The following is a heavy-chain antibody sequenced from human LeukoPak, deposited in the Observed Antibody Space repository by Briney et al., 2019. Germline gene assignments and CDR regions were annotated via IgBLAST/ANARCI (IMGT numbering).Heavy chain of an antibody. CDR2: IKQDGSEK. CDR3: ASLKWYYLDY. Sequence: PGGSLKLSCAASGFTFSSYWMSWVRQAQGKGLDWVANIKQDGSEKYYVDSVKGRFTISRDNAKNSLYLQMNSLRAEDTAVYYCASLKWYYLDYWGQGTLVTVSS. V-gene: IGHV3-7*01. J-gene: IGHJ4*02. CDR1: GFTFSSYW. D-gene: IGHD2-8*01.